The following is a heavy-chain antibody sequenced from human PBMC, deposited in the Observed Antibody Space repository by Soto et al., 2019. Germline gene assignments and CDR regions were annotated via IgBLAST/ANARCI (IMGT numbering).Heavy chain of an antibody. V-gene: IGHV5-10-1*01. CDR3: ARQIYDSDTGPNFQYYFDS. CDR1: GYSFAGYW. CDR2: IDPSDSQT. D-gene: IGHD3-22*01. J-gene: IGHJ4*02. Sequence: GESLKISCKGSGYSFAGYWITWVRQKPGKGLEWMGRIDPSDSQTYYSPSFRGHVTISVTKSITTVFLQWSSLRASDAAMYYCARQIYDSDTGPNFQYYFDSWGQGTPVTVSS.